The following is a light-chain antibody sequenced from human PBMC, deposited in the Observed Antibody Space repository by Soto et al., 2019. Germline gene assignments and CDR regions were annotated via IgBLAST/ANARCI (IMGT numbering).Light chain of an antibody. CDR3: LQNYSVFS. Sequence: DIQMTQSPSSLSASIGDRVTITCRASQSISHFLNWYQQKPGKAPKLLVYAASNLQGGVPSRFTGSRSGTDFTLTISSLQAEDSAIYYCLQNYSVFSFGGGTKVDIK. V-gene: IGKV1-39*01. CDR1: QSISHF. J-gene: IGKJ4*01. CDR2: AAS.